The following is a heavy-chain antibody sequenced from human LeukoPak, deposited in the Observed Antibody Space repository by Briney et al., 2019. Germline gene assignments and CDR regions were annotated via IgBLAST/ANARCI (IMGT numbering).Heavy chain of an antibody. CDR2: INPNGGST. Sequence: ASVTVSCTASGYTFTGYYMHCVRQAPGQGLEWMGIINPNGGSTSYAQKFQGRVTMTRDTSASTVYMELSSLRSEDTAVYYCAREWGNKGFDFWGQGTLVTVSS. CDR3: AREWGNKGFDF. V-gene: IGHV1-46*01. J-gene: IGHJ4*02. CDR1: GYTFTGYY. D-gene: IGHD7-27*01.